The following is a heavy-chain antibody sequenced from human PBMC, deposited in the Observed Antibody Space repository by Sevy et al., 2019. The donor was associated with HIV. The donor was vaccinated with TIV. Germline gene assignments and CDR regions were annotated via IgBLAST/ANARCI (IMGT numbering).Heavy chain of an antibody. CDR2: MNPNSGNT. J-gene: IGHJ6*02. D-gene: IGHD2-21*01. CDR1: GYTFTSYD. V-gene: IGHV1-8*01. CDR3: ARGLIPYYYYGMDV. Sequence: ASVKVSCKASGYTFTSYDINWVRQATGQGLEWMGWMNPNSGNTGYAQKFQGRVTMTRNTSISTAYMELSSLRSEDTAGYYCARGLIPYYYYGMDVWGQGTTVTVSS.